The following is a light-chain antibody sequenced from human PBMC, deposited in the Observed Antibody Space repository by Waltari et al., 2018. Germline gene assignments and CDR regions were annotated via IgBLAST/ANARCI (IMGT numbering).Light chain of an antibody. CDR2: GAS. CDR1: QSVSSN. CDR3: QQYDHWPRT. Sequence: EAVMTQSPATLSVSPGERATLSCRASQSVSSNLAWYQQKTGQAPRLLIYGASTRATGIPARVSGSGSGTEFTLAISSLQSEDVAVYYCQQYDHWPRTFGQGTKLEIK. J-gene: IGKJ2*01. V-gene: IGKV3D-15*01.